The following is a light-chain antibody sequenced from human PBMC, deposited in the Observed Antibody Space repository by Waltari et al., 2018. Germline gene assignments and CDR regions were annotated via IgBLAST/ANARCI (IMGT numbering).Light chain of an antibody. CDR3: MQSTKDPRT. CDR1: QSLLHSNGNTY. J-gene: IGKJ1*01. CDR2: KVT. Sequence: DIVMTQTPLPLPVTRGEPASISCRPSQSLLHSNGNTYLHWYLQKPGQSPRLLICKVTNREAGVPDRFSGSGSGTDFTLKISRVEPEDVGVYYCMQSTKDPRTFGQGTKVEI. V-gene: IGKV2D-29*02.